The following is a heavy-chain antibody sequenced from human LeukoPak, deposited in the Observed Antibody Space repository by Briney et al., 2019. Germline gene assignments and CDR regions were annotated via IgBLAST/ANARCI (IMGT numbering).Heavy chain of an antibody. J-gene: IGHJ4*02. CDR3: AREEYSGSYPDFDY. Sequence: SETLSLTCTVSGGSISSYYWSWIRQPPGKGLEWIGYIYYSGSTNYNPSLKSRVTISVDTSKNQFSLKLSSVTAADTAVYYCAREEYSGSYPDFDYWGQGTLVTVSS. CDR2: IYYSGST. CDR1: GGSISSYY. V-gene: IGHV4-59*01. D-gene: IGHD1-26*01.